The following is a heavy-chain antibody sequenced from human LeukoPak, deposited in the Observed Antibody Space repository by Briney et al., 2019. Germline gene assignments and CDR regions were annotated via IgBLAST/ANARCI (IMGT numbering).Heavy chain of an antibody. CDR1: GYTFTSYA. CDR2: INAGNGNT. D-gene: IGHD6-13*01. CDR3: AYSSSWYVGY. Sequence: PGGSLRLSCAASGYTFTSYAMHWVRQAPGQRLEWMGWINAGNGNTKYSQKFQGRVTITRDTSASTACMELSSLRSEDTAVYYCAYSSSWYVGYWGQGTLVTVSS. V-gene: IGHV1-3*01. J-gene: IGHJ4*02.